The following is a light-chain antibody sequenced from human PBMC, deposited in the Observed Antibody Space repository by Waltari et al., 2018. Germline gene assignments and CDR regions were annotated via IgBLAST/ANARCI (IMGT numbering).Light chain of an antibody. CDR2: WAS. Sequence: DIVMTQSPDSLAVSLGERATINCKSSQSVLYSSNNKNYLAWYHQKPGQPPKLLIYWASTRESGVPDRLSGSGSGTDFTLTISSLQAEDVAVYYCQQYYSTPITFGQGTRLEIK. CDR3: QQYYSTPIT. J-gene: IGKJ5*01. V-gene: IGKV4-1*01. CDR1: QSVLYSSNNKNY.